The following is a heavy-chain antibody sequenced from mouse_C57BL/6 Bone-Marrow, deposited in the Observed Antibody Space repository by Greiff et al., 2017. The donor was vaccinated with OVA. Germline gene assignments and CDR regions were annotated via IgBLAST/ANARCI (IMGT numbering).Heavy chain of an antibody. V-gene: IGHV1-61*01. CDR1: GYTFTSYW. Sequence: QVHVKQPGAELVRPGSSVKLSCKASGYTFTSYWMDWVKQRPGQGLEWIGNIYPSDSETHYNQKFKNKATLTVDKSSSTAYMQLSSLTSEDSAVYYCARRLRGSSPYWYFDVWGTGTTVTVSS. D-gene: IGHD1-1*01. J-gene: IGHJ1*03. CDR3: ARRLRGSSPYWYFDV. CDR2: IYPSDSET.